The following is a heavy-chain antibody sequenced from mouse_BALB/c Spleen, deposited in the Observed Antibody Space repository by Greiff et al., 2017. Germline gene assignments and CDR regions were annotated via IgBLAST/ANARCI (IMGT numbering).Heavy chain of an antibody. CDR3: ARRDGYYAMDY. Sequence: EVQLVESGPGLVKPSQSLSLTCTVTGYSITSDYAWNWIRQFPGNKLEWMGYISYSGSTSYNPSLKSRISITRDTSKNQFFLQLNSVTTEDTATYYCARRDGYYAMDYWGQGTSVTVSS. CDR2: ISYSGST. J-gene: IGHJ4*01. V-gene: IGHV3-2*02. CDR1: GYSITSDYA. D-gene: IGHD2-3*01.